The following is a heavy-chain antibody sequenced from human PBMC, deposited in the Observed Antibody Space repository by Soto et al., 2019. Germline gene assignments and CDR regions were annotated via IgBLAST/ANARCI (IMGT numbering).Heavy chain of an antibody. CDR2: ISGSGGST. J-gene: IGHJ5*02. D-gene: IGHD3-22*01. CDR3: AKVGYYDSSGHNWFDP. CDR1: GFTFSSYV. Sequence: GGSLRLSCAVSGFTFSSYVMIWVRQAPGKGLEWVSAISGSGGSTYYADSVKGRFTISRDNSKNTLYLQMNSLRADDTAVYYCAKVGYYDSSGHNWFDPWGQGTLVTVSS. V-gene: IGHV3-23*01.